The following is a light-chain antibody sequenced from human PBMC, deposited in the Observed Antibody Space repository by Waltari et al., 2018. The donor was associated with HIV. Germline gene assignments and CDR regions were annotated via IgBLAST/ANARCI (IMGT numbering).Light chain of an antibody. Sequence: AIRMTQSPSSFSASTSDSVTVPCRASQGISSYLAWYQQKPGKAPKLLIYAAATLQSGVPSRFSGSGSGTDFTLTISCLQSEDFATYYCQQYYSYPQITFGQGTRLEIK. J-gene: IGKJ5*01. V-gene: IGKV1-8*01. CDR3: QQYYSYPQIT. CDR2: AAA. CDR1: QGISSY.